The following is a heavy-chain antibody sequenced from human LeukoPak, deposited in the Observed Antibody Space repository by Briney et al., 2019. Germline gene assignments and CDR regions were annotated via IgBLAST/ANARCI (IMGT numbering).Heavy chain of an antibody. CDR3: AKDMGDIVVVPAAALDY. V-gene: IGHV3-23*01. CDR1: GFTFSSYA. J-gene: IGHJ4*02. D-gene: IGHD2-2*01. CDR2: ISGSGGST. Sequence: GGSLRLSCAASGFTFSSYAMSWVRQAPGKGLEWVSAISGSGGSTYHADSVKGRFTISRDNSKNTLYLQMNSLRAEDTAVYYCAKDMGDIVVVPAAALDYWGQGTLVTVSS.